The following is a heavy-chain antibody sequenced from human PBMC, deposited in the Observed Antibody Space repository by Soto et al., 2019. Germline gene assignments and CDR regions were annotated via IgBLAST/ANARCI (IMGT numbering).Heavy chain of an antibody. Sequence: SESLSLTCTVSGGSISSGGDYWSWIRQHPGKGLEWIGYIYYSGSTYYNPSLKSRVTISVDTSKNQFSLKLSSVTAADTAVYYCARVKKQQLTPPYYRDVGGKGPTVTVS. V-gene: IGHV4-31*03. CDR1: GGSISSGGDY. CDR2: IYYSGST. CDR3: ARVKKQQLTPPYYRDV. D-gene: IGHD6-13*01. J-gene: IGHJ6*03.